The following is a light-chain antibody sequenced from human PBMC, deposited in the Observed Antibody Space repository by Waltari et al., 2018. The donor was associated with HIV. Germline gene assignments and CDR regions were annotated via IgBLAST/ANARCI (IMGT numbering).Light chain of an antibody. Sequence: SSELTLPHPVSASAGQTARITSSGDALPKNDAAWYQQKSGQATVLVIYVDTKRPSGIPERFSGSSSGTMATLTISGAQVEDEADYYCYSTDSSGNHRVFGGGTKLTVL. CDR2: VDT. CDR3: YSTDSSGNHRV. CDR1: ALPKND. J-gene: IGLJ3*02. V-gene: IGLV3-10*01.